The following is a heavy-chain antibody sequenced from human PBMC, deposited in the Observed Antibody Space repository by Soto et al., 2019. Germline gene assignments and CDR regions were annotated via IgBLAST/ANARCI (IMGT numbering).Heavy chain of an antibody. Sequence: GGSLRLSCAASGFTFSSYGMHWVRQAPGKGLVWVSRINSDGSSTSYADSVKGRFTISRDNAKNTLYLQMNSLRAEDTAVYYCARDLVGAVAGTYYYGMDVWGQGTTVTVSS. V-gene: IGHV3-74*01. CDR1: GFTFSSYG. D-gene: IGHD6-19*01. CDR2: INSDGSST. CDR3: ARDLVGAVAGTYYYGMDV. J-gene: IGHJ6*02.